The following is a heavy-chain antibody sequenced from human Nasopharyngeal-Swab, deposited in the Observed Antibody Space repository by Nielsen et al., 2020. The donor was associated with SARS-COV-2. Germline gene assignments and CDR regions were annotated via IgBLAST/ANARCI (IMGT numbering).Heavy chain of an antibody. V-gene: IGHV3-48*02. Sequence: GVLKISCAASGFTFSSYGMHWIRQAPGKGLEWVSYIGSDYHNVHYADSVKGRFTISRDNAKNSLYLQMNSLRDEDTAVYYCARDTILTPDYWGQGTLVTVSS. CDR1: GFTFSSYG. J-gene: IGHJ4*02. D-gene: IGHD3-9*01. CDR3: ARDTILTPDY. CDR2: IGSDYHNV.